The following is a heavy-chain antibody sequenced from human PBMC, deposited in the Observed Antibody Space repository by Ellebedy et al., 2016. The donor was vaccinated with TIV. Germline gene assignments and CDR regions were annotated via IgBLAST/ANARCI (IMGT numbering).Heavy chain of an antibody. J-gene: IGHJ4*02. CDR3: ARGEDSSHWYEFDH. CDR2: ISGSGGST. D-gene: IGHD6-13*01. V-gene: IGHV3-23*01. Sequence: GGSLRLSXAASGFTFSNYAMNWVRQAPGKGLEWVSVISGSGGSTYYGDSVQGRFTISRDNSKNTIYLHMNSLRAEDTAVYYCARGEDSSHWYEFDHWGQGTLVTVSA. CDR1: GFTFSNYA.